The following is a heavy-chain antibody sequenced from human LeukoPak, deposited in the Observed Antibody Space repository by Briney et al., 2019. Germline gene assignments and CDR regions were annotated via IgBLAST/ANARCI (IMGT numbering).Heavy chain of an antibody. CDR2: IWYDGSNK. D-gene: IGHD6-13*01. J-gene: IGHJ4*02. Sequence: PGTSLGLSCAASGFTFSSYGMHWVRQAPGKGLEWVAVIWYDGSNKYYADSVKGRFTISRDNSKNTLYLQMNSLRAEDTAVYYCAKDHSSSWSNFDYWGQGTLVTVSS. V-gene: IGHV3-33*06. CDR3: AKDHSSSWSNFDY. CDR1: GFTFSSYG.